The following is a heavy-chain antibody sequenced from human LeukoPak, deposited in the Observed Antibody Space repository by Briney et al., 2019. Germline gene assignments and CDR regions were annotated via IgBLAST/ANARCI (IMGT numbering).Heavy chain of an antibody. CDR3: ARRSGVLDSRDYRYHFDF. V-gene: IGHV4-59*11. CDR1: GDSISSHN. D-gene: IGHD3-22*01. CDR2: IYYSGGT. J-gene: IGHJ4*02. Sequence: SETLSLTCIVSGDSISSHNWSWIRQPPGKGLEYIGYIYYSGGTDYNPSLKSRVTISLDTSKNQFSLNLTSVTAADTAVYYCARRSGVLDSRDYRYHFDFWGQGTLVTVSS.